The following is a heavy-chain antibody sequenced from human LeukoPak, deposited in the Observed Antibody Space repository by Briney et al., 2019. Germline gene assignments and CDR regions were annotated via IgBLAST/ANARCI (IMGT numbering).Heavy chain of an antibody. J-gene: IGHJ2*01. V-gene: IGHV4-4*07. D-gene: IGHD6-13*01. CDR2: IYTSGST. Sequence: PSETLSLTCTVSGGSISNYDWSWIREHVGKGLERIGRIYTSGSTNYNPSLKSRVTMSEDTSKKQFSLKLSSVTAADTAVYYCARLSSSWYQDWYFDLWGRGTLVTVSS. CDR3: ARLSSSWYQDWYFDL. CDR1: GGSISNYD.